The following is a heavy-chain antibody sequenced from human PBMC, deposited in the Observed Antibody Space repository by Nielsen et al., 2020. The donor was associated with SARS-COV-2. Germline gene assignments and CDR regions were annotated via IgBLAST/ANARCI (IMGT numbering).Heavy chain of an antibody. CDR1: GGSISSSNW. CDR2: IYHSGST. V-gene: IGHV4-4*02. J-gene: IGHJ4*02. D-gene: IGHD3-10*01. CDR3: ARRSGSSHWLFDY. Sequence: SETLSLTCAVSGGSISSSNWWSWVRQPPGKGLEWIGEIYHSGSTNYNPSLKSRVTISVDKSKNHFSLKLTSVTAADTAVYYCARRSGSSHWLFDYWGQGTLVTVSS.